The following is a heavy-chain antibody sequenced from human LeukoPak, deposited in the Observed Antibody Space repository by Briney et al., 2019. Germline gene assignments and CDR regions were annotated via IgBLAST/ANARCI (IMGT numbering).Heavy chain of an antibody. V-gene: IGHV3-23*01. CDR2: ISGSGGST. Sequence: GGSLRLSCAASGFTFSSFAMSWVRQAPGKGLEWVSAISGSGGSTYYADSVEGRFTISRDNSKNTLYLQMNSLRAEDTAVYYCAKDRRQQLVRGLDYWGQGTLVTVSS. J-gene: IGHJ4*02. CDR3: AKDRRQQLVRGLDY. D-gene: IGHD6-13*01. CDR1: GFTFSSFA.